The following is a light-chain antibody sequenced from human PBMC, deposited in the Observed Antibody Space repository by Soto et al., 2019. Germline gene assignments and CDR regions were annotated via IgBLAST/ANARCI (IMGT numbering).Light chain of an antibody. V-gene: IGKV3-20*01. CDR3: QQYGSSHT. J-gene: IGKJ5*01. Sequence: GTVSLSERERDTLSCKASQSVTSTYLAWYQQKPGQAPRLLIYGASSRASGIPDMFSGSVSGSYFILIIYRLAPEDSAVYYCQQYGSSHTSAQGTRLEIK. CDR2: GAS. CDR1: QSVTSTY.